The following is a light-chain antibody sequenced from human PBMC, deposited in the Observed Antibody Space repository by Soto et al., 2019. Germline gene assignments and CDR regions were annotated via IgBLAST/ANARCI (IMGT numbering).Light chain of an antibody. CDR3: SSYTTDISPYV. CDR1: SNDVGNGYDS. CDR2: EVV. J-gene: IGLJ1*01. V-gene: IGLV2-14*01. Sequence: QSALTQPASVSGSPGQSITISCTGTSNDVGNGYDSVSWYQHHPDKAPKLIIYEVVNRPSGVSNRFSGSKSGNTASLTISGLQAEDEADYYCSSYTTDISPYVFGTGTKVTVL.